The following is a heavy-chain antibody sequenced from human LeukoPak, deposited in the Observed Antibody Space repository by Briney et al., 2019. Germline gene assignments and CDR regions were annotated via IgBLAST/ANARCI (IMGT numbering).Heavy chain of an antibody. J-gene: IGHJ3*02. Sequence: GASVKVSCKVSGYRLTQLSMHWVRQAPGKGLEWMGGLDRSDGEIKYGQRFQGSVSMTEDTSTDTAYMELNSLTSDDTAVYFCARDLPKTGYVGACDIWGQGTMVTVSS. CDR3: ARDLPKTGYVGACDI. CDR2: LDRSDGEI. V-gene: IGHV1-24*01. D-gene: IGHD5-12*01. CDR1: GYRLTQLS.